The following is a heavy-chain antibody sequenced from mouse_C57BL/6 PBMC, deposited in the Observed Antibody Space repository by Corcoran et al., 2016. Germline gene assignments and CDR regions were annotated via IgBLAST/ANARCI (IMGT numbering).Heavy chain of an antibody. V-gene: IGHV1-26*01. D-gene: IGHD2-4*01. CDR1: GYTFTDYY. CDR2: INPNNGGT. CDR3: ASGDDYANFDV. Sequence: EVQLQQSGPELVKPGASVKISCKASGYTFTDYYMNWVKQSHGKSLEWIGDINPNNGGTSYNQKFKGKATLTVDKSSSTAYMELRSLTSEDSAVYYCASGDDYANFDVWGTGTTVTVSS. J-gene: IGHJ1*03.